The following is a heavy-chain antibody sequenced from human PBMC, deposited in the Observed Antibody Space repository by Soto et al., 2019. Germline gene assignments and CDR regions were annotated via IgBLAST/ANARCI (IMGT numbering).Heavy chain of an antibody. D-gene: IGHD6-6*01. J-gene: IGHJ4*02. CDR3: AREVSQLAFDY. CDR2: IYYSGST. V-gene: IGHV4-30-4*01. Sequence: QVQLQASGPGLVKPSPTLSLTCTVSGGSISSGDSYWGWIRQPPGKGLEWIGYIYYSGSTYYNPSLKSRVTISVDTSKNQFSLKLSSVTAADTAVYYCAREVSQLAFDYWGQGTLVTVSS. CDR1: GGSISSGDSY.